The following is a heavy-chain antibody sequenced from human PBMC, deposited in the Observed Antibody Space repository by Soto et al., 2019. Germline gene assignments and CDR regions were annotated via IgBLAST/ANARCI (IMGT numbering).Heavy chain of an antibody. Sequence: ASVKVSCKSSGKTFTDYSLHWVRQAPGQGLEWMGWINPNRGGTNVAQTFQGRVTMTRDTSSSTAYMVLDSLRSDDTAVYYCAIATPPVSLGRGLVLGNWFDPWGQGTLVTVSS. CDR3: AIATPPVSLGRGLVLGNWFDP. CDR1: GKTFTDYS. CDR2: INPNRGGT. D-gene: IGHD3-10*01. J-gene: IGHJ5*02. V-gene: IGHV1-2*02.